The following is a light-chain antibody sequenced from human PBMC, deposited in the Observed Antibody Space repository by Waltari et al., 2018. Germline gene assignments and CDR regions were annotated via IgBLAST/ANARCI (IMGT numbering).Light chain of an antibody. V-gene: IGKV1-5*03. CDR2: KAS. CDR3: QQYNSYST. CDR1: QSISSR. J-gene: IGKJ1*01. Sequence: DIQMTQSPSTLSASVGDRVTITCRASQSISSRLAWYQQKPGKAPSLLIYKASSLESGVPSRFSGSGSGTEFTLTISSLQPDDFATYFCQQYNSYSTFGQGTKVEIK.